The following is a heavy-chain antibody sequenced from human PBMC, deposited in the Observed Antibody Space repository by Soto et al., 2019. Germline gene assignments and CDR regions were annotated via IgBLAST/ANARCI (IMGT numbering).Heavy chain of an antibody. J-gene: IGHJ5*02. V-gene: IGHV2-5*02. CDR1: GFSLSTSGVG. Sequence: SGPTLVNATQTLRLTCTFSGFSLSTSGVGVGWIRQPPGRALECLALIYWDDDKRYSPSLKSRLTITKDTSKNQVVLTMTNMDPVDTATYYCAHIPNYYQYNWFDPWGQGTLVTVSS. CDR3: AHIPNYYQYNWFDP. CDR2: IYWDDDK. D-gene: IGHD3-10*01.